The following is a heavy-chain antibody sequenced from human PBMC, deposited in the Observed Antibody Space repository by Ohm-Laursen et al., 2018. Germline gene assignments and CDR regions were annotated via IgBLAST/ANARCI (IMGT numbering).Heavy chain of an antibody. CDR1: GFTFSSYW. J-gene: IGHJ5*02. CDR2: INQDGSEK. Sequence: SLRLSCTASGFTFSSYWMSWVRQAPGKGLEWVANINQDGSEKYYVDSVKGRFTISRDNAKNSLYLQMNSLRAEDTAVYYCARVGSTMVRGVWFDPWGQGTLVTVSS. CDR3: ARVGSTMVRGVWFDP. V-gene: IGHV3-7*03. D-gene: IGHD3-10*01.